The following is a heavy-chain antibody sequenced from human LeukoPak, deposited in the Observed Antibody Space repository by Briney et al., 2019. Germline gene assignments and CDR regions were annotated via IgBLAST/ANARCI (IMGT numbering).Heavy chain of an antibody. CDR3: ARRDSGSHHCDY. V-gene: IGHV4-59*08. J-gene: IGHJ4*02. CDR2: ISDKGTT. Sequence: SETLSLTRAVSGVSINSHHWSWIRQSPGRGLEWIGHISDKGTTKYNPFLKSRVIIWADTSKKHLSLNLTSVLAADTAIYYCARRDSGSHHCDYWGQGILVTVSS. CDR1: GVSINSHH. D-gene: IGHD3-3*01.